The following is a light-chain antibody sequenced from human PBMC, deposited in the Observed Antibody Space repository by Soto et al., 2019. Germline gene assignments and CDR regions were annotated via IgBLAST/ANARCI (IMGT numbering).Light chain of an antibody. CDR2: ENN. V-gene: IGLV1-51*02. CDR1: SSNIGNNY. CDR3: GTGDSSLSAGGV. J-gene: IGLJ2*01. Sequence: QSVLTQPPSVSAAPGQKVTISCSGSSSNIGNNYVSWYQQLPGTAPKLLIYENNKRPSGIPDRFSGSKSGTSATLVITGLQTGDEADYYCGTGDSSLSAGGVFGGGTQLTVL.